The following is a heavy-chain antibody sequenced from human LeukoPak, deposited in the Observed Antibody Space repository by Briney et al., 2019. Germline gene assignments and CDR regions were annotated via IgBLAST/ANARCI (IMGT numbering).Heavy chain of an antibody. D-gene: IGHD2-2*01. V-gene: IGHV3-30*02. Sequence: GGSLRLSRAASGFTFSSYGMHWVRQAPGKGLEWVAFIRYDGSNKYYADSVKGRFTISRDNSKNTLYLQMNSLRAEDTAVYYCANLDIVVVPAALRYFDYWGQGTLVTVSS. J-gene: IGHJ4*02. CDR3: ANLDIVVVPAALRYFDY. CDR2: IRYDGSNK. CDR1: GFTFSSYG.